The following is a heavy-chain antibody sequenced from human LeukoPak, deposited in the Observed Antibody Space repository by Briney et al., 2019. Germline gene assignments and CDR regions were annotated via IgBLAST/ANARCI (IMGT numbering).Heavy chain of an antibody. CDR2: SYYSGST. CDR1: GGPISSSSYY. D-gene: IGHD7-27*01. V-gene: IGHV4-39*01. J-gene: IGHJ4*02. Sequence: SETLSLTCTVSGGPISSSSYYWGWIRQPPRKGLEWIGSSYYSGSTYYNPSLKSRVTISVDTSKNQFSLKLSSVTAADTAVYYCASLGIGPYYFDYWGQGTLVTVSS. CDR3: ASLGIGPYYFDY.